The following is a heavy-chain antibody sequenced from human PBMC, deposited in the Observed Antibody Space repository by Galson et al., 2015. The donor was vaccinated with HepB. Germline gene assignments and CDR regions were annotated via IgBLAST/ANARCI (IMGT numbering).Heavy chain of an antibody. V-gene: IGHV3-64D*06. J-gene: IGHJ5*02. CDR3: VKGVAGTGWFDP. D-gene: IGHD6-19*01. CDR2: ISSNGGSA. CDR1: GFTFSSYA. Sequence: SLRLSCAASGFTFSSYAMHWVRQAPGKGLEYVSAISSNGGSAYYADSVKGRFTISRDNSKNTLYLQMSSLRAEDTAVYYCVKGVAGTGWFDPWGQGTLVTVSS.